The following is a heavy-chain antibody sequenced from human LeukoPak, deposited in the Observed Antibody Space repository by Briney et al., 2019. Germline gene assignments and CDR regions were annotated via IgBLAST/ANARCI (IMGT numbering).Heavy chain of an antibody. CDR3: ARDPSYDFWSGYYSYYYYYGMDV. D-gene: IGHD3-3*01. CDR2: TSAYNGNT. V-gene: IGHV1-18*01. CDR1: GYTFTSYG. J-gene: IGHJ6*02. Sequence: GASVKVSCKASGYTFTSYGISWVRQAPGQGLEWMGWTSAYNGNTNYAQKLQGRVTMTTDTSTSTAYMELRSLRSDDTAVYYCARDPSYDFWSGYYSYYYYYGMDVWGQGTTVTVSS.